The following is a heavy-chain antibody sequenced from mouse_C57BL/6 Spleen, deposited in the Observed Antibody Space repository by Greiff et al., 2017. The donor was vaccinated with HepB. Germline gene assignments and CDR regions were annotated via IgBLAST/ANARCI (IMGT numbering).Heavy chain of an antibody. J-gene: IGHJ2*01. CDR3: ARSGDDYDDY. Sequence: VMLVESGAELARPGASVKLSCKASGYTFTSYGISWVKQRTGQGLEWIGEIYPRSGNTYYNEKFKGKATLTADKSSSTAYMELRSLTSEDSAVYFCARSGDDYDDYWGQGTTLTVSS. CDR1: GYTFTSYG. CDR2: IYPRSGNT. V-gene: IGHV1-81*01. D-gene: IGHD2-4*01.